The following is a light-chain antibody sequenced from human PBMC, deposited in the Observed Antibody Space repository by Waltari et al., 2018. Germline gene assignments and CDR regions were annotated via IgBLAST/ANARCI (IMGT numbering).Light chain of an antibody. CDR3: AAWDDSLSASL. CDR2: RND. J-gene: IGLJ3*02. V-gene: IGLV1-47*01. Sequence: QTVLTQPPSVSGTPGQRVTIPCSGSSFTIGGNYVSWFQQLPGTAPKLLIYRNDERPSGVPDRISGSKSGTSASLAISGLRSEDEAHYYCAAWDDSLSASLFGGGTKLTVL. CDR1: SFTIGGNY.